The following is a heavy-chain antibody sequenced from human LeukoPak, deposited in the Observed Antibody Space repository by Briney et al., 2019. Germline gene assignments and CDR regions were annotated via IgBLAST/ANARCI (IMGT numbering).Heavy chain of an antibody. CDR3: ARAPSGFTYGPGDH. V-gene: IGHV1-18*01. D-gene: IGHD5-18*01. Sequence: GASVKVSCKASGYSFTSYGITWVRQAPGQGLEWMGRISTYDGDANYAQQLQGRVTMTTDTSTITAYMELRSLRSDDTAVYYCARAPSGFTYGPGDHWGQGTLVTVSS. J-gene: IGHJ4*02. CDR1: GYSFTSYG. CDR2: ISTYDGDA.